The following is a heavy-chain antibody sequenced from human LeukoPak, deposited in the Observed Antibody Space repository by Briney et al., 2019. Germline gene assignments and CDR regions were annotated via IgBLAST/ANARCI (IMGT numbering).Heavy chain of an antibody. CDR3: AKNLRGLLPYY. Sequence: GGSLRLSCAPSGFTPSSYAMSWVRPPPGKGREWVSAISGSGGSTYYADSVKGRFTISRDNSKNTLYLQMNSLGAEDTAVYYCAKNLRGLLPYYWGQGTLVTVSS. J-gene: IGHJ4*02. D-gene: IGHD2-15*01. V-gene: IGHV3-23*01. CDR1: GFTPSSYA. CDR2: ISGSGGST.